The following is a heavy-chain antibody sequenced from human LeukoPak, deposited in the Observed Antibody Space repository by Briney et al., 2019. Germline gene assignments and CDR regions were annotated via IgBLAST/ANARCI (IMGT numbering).Heavy chain of an antibody. Sequence: GRSLRLSCAASGFTFSSYAMHWARQAPGKGLEWVAVISYDGSNKYYADSVKGRFTISRDNSKNTLYLQMNSLRAEDTAVYYCARDRIAAHDYWGQGTLVTVSS. CDR1: GFTFSSYA. CDR2: ISYDGSNK. D-gene: IGHD6-6*01. J-gene: IGHJ4*02. CDR3: ARDRIAAHDY. V-gene: IGHV3-30-3*01.